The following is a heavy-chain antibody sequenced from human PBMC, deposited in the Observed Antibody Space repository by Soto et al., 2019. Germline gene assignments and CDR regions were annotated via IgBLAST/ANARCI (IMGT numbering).Heavy chain of an antibody. CDR2: ISYDGSNK. Sequence: GGSLRLSCAASGFTFSSYGMHWVRQAPGKGLEWVAVISYDGSNKYYADSVKGRFTISRDNPKNTLYLQMNSLRAEDTAVYYCAKDPSEMATVPVIDYWGQGTLVTVSS. CDR1: GFTFSSYG. D-gene: IGHD4-4*01. V-gene: IGHV3-30*18. CDR3: AKDPSEMATVPVIDY. J-gene: IGHJ4*02.